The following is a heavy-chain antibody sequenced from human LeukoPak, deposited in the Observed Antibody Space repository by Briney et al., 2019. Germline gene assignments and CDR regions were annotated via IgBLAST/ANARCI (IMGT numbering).Heavy chain of an antibody. V-gene: IGHV3-48*03. D-gene: IGHD2-21*02. J-gene: IGHJ4*02. Sequence: GGSLRLSCAASGFTFSDYEINWVRQAPGKGLEWVSYISTSTTTIYYADSVKGRFTISRDNAKNSLYLQMNSLRAEDTAVYYCARDGSRGNLVTAPDYWGQGTLVTVSS. CDR2: ISTSTTTI. CDR3: ARDGSRGNLVTAPDY. CDR1: GFTFSDYE.